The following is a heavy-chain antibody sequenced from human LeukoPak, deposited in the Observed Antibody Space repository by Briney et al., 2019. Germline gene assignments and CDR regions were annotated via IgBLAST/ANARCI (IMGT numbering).Heavy chain of an antibody. J-gene: IGHJ5*02. CDR1: GYSFTSYW. CDR3: PRFIGSITMTYNWFDP. Sequence: GESLKISCKGSGYSFTSYWIGWVRQMPGKDLEWMGIIYPGDSDTRYSPSFQGQVTISADKSISTAYLQWSSLKASDTAMYYCPRFIGSITMTYNWFDPWGQGTLVSVSS. V-gene: IGHV5-51*01. D-gene: IGHD3-22*01. CDR2: IYPGDSDT.